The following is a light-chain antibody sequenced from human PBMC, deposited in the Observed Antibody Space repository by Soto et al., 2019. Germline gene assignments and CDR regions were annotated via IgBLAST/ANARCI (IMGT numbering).Light chain of an antibody. J-gene: IGKJ2*01. CDR3: QHYGSSPPDT. V-gene: IGKV3-20*01. Sequence: EIVLTQSPGTLSLSLGERATLSCRASQSVSTKYVAWYQQKPGQAPSLLIYGTTNRAADVPERFSGTGSGTDFSLTISRLEPEDFAVYYCQHYGSSPPDTFGQGTKLEI. CDR1: QSVSTKY. CDR2: GTT.